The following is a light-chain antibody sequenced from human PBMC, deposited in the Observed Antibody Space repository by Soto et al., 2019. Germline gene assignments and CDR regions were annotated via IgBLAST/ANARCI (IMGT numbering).Light chain of an antibody. CDR3: QPYGSSRT. CDR1: QSFSSNY. CDR2: GTS. J-gene: IGKJ1*01. V-gene: IGKV3-20*01. Sequence: EIVLTQSPGTLSLSPGERATLSCRASQSFSSNYLAWYQQKPGQAPRLLIYGTSSRATGIPDRFSGSGSGTQFTLTISTLETEDFAMYYCQPYGSSRTFGQTAKVEIK.